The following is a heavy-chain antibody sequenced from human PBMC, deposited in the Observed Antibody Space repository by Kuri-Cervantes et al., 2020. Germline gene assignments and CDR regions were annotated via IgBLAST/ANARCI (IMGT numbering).Heavy chain of an antibody. V-gene: IGHV4-34*01. CDR1: GGSFSGYY. Sequence: GSLRLSCAVYGGSFSGYYWSWIRQPPGKGLEWIGEINHSGSTNYNPSLKSRVTISVDTSKNQFSLKLSSVTAADTAVYYCARVPAAIRAGGWFDPWGQGTLVTVSS. CDR2: INHSGST. D-gene: IGHD2-2*01. CDR3: ARVPAAIRAGGWFDP. J-gene: IGHJ5*02.